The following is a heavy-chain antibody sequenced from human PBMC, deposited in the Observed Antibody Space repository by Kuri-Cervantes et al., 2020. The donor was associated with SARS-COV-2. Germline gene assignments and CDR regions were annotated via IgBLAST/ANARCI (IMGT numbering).Heavy chain of an antibody. J-gene: IGHJ4*02. D-gene: IGHD6-6*01. V-gene: IGHV3-9*01. Sequence: SLKISCAASGFIFGDYAMQWVRQAPGKGLEWVSGITWNTDTKAYADSVRGRFTISRDNAKTSLYLQMNSLSGEDTALYYCTEGRERRSSQLDHWGQGIMVTVSS. CDR1: GFIFGDYA. CDR2: ITWNTDTK. CDR3: TEGRERRSSQLDH.